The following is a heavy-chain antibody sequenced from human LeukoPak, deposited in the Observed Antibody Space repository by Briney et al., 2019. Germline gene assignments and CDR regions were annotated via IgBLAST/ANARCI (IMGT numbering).Heavy chain of an antibody. Sequence: KPSETLSLTCAVYGGSFSGYYWSWIRQPPGKGLEWIGEINHSGSTNYNPSLKSRVTISVDTSKNQFSLKLSSVTAADTAVYYCARGLPRYSSSSRWFDPWGQGTLVTVSS. CDR3: ARGLPRYSSSSRWFDP. CDR1: GGSFSGYY. CDR2: INHSGST. V-gene: IGHV4-34*01. D-gene: IGHD6-6*01. J-gene: IGHJ5*02.